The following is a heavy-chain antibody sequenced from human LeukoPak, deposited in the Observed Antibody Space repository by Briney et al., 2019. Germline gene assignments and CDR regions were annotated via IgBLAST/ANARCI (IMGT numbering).Heavy chain of an antibody. CDR2: ISGSGGGT. D-gene: IGHD3-22*01. J-gene: IGHJ4*02. Sequence: GGSLGLSCAASGFTFSSYAMNWVRQAPGKGLEWVSAISGSGGGTYYADSVTGRFTISRDNSRNTLYLQMNSLGAEDTAVYYCVRDSSGYAEFDYWGQGTLVTVSS. V-gene: IGHV3-23*01. CDR3: VRDSSGYAEFDY. CDR1: GFTFSSYA.